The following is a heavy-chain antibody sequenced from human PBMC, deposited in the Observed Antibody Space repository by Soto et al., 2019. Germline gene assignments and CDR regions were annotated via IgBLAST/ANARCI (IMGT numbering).Heavy chain of an antibody. V-gene: IGHV4-34*01. CDR1: GGSFIGYY. Sequence: SETLSLTYAVYGGSFIGYYGTWIRQPPGKGLEWIGEINHRGYTNYNPSLKSRVTISIDTSKNQFSLKLTSVTAADTSVYYCARTDIVTTNWFDPWGRGTLVTVSS. D-gene: IGHD5-12*01. J-gene: IGHJ5*02. CDR2: INHRGYT. CDR3: ARTDIVTTNWFDP.